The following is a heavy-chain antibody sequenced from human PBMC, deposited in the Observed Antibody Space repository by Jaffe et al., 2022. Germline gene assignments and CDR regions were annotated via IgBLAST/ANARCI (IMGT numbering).Heavy chain of an antibody. CDR1: GYTFTGYY. V-gene: IGHV1-2*06. CDR3: AREGGYCSGGSCYSNWFDP. CDR2: INPNSGGT. J-gene: IGHJ5*02. D-gene: IGHD2-15*01. Sequence: QVQLVQSGAEVKKPGASVKVSCKASGYTFTGYYMHWVRQAPGQGLEWMGRINPNSGGTNYAQKFQGRVTMTRDTSISTAYMELSRLRSDDTAVYYCAREGGYCSGGSCYSNWFDPWGQGTLVTVSS.